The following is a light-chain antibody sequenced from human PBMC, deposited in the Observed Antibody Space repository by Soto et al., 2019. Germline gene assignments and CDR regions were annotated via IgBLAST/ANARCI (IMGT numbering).Light chain of an antibody. CDR3: QQYGSSPYT. CDR1: QTVSSDY. J-gene: IGKJ2*01. V-gene: IGKV3-20*01. Sequence: EIVLTQSPGTLSLSPGERATLSCRASQTVSSDYLAWYQQKPGQAPRLLLYGATNRATGIPDRFSGSGSGTDFTLTISRLGPEDFAVYSCQQYGSSPYTFGQGTKLEIK. CDR2: GAT.